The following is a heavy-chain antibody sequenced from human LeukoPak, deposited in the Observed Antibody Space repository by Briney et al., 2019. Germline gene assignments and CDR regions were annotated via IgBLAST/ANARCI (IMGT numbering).Heavy chain of an antibody. Sequence: ASVKVSCKASGGTFSSYAISWVRQAPGQGLEWMGRIIPILGIANYAQKFQGRVTITADKSTSTAYMELSSLRSEDTAVYYCARVYPMVRGVQTTRQEDNWFDPGAREPWSPSPQ. CDR1: GGTFSSYA. V-gene: IGHV1-69*04. CDR2: IIPILGIA. J-gene: IGHJ5*02. D-gene: IGHD3-10*01. CDR3: ARVYPMVRGVQTTRQEDNWFDP.